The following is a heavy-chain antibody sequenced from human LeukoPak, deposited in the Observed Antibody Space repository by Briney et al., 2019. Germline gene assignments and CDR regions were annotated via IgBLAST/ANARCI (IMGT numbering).Heavy chain of an antibody. D-gene: IGHD2-2*03. CDR2: IKQDGSEK. Sequence: GESLRLSCAASGFTFSSYWMSWVRQAPGKGLEWVANIKQDGSEKYYVDSVKGRFTISRDNAKNSLYPQMNSLRAEDTAVYYCARVEIVVVPAVPNFDYWGQGTLVTVSS. V-gene: IGHV3-7*01. J-gene: IGHJ4*02. CDR3: ARVEIVVVPAVPNFDY. CDR1: GFTFSSYW.